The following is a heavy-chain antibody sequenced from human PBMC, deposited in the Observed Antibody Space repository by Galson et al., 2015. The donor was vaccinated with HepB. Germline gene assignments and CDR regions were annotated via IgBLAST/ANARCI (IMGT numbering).Heavy chain of an antibody. CDR3: ARARVLTGSPQIDY. D-gene: IGHD3-9*01. J-gene: IGHJ4*02. CDR1: GGSISSSSYY. Sequence: ETLSLTCTVSGGSISSSSYYWGWIRQPPGKGLEWIGSIYYSGSTYYNPSLKSRVTISVDTSKNQFSLKLSSVTAADTAVYYCARARVLTGSPQIDYWGQGTLVTVSS. CDR2: IYYSGST. V-gene: IGHV4-39*07.